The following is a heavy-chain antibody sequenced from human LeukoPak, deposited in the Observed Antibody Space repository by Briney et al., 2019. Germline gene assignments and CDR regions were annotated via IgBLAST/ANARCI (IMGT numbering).Heavy chain of an antibody. D-gene: IGHD5-18*01. J-gene: IGHJ6*03. CDR2: IYSGGST. V-gene: IGHV3-53*01. CDR3: ASPVDTAMVPGYYYYMDV. Sequence: PGGSLRLSCAASGFTVSSNYMSWVRQAPGKGLEWVSVIYSGGSTYYADSVKSRFTISRDNSKNTLYLQMNSLRAEDTAVYYCASPVDTAMVPGYYYYMDVWGKGTTVTVSS. CDR1: GFTVSSNY.